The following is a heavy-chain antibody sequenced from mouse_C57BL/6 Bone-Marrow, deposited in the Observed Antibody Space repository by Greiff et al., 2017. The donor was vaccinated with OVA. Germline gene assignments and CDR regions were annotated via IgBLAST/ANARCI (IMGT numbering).Heavy chain of an antibody. CDR2: ISSGGSYT. V-gene: IGHV5-6*01. Sequence: EVQRVESGGDLVKPGGSLKLSCAASGFTFSSYGMSWVRQTPDKRLEWVATISSGGSYTYYPDSVKGRFTISRDNAKNTLYLQMSSLKSEDTDMYYGARLGFITTVVDYFDYWGQGTTLTVSS. CDR3: ARLGFITTVVDYFDY. D-gene: IGHD1-1*01. J-gene: IGHJ2*01. CDR1: GFTFSSYG.